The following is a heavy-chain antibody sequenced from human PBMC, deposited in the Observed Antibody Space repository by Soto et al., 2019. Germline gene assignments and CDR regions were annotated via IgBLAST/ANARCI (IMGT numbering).Heavy chain of an antibody. V-gene: IGHV4-34*01. Sequence: QVQIQQWGAGLLKPSETLSLTCAVYGGSFGTYYWSWLRQTPGRGLEWIGEINHSGSTNYNPSVKSRVTISLDTSKNQFSLRLTSVTAEDTAIYYCARGQDGGTSVYFDDWGQGTLVTVSS. CDR1: GGSFGTYY. D-gene: IGHD2-15*01. CDR3: ARGQDGGTSVYFDD. CDR2: INHSGST. J-gene: IGHJ4*02.